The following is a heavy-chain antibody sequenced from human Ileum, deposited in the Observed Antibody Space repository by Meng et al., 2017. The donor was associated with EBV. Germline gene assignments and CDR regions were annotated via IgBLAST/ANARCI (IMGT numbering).Heavy chain of an antibody. D-gene: IGHD2-21*02. J-gene: IGHJ5*02. V-gene: IGHV4-39*01. CDR3: ARRDTAWFDP. CDR2: IYHTGST. CDR1: GGSTTSYSYY. Sequence: QLHLQESDPGLVKPSETLSLTCSVSGGSTTSYSYYWGWIRQPPGKGLEWIATIYHTGSTYYNPSLKSRVTISVDTSKNEFSLKVTSVTAADTALYYCARRDTAWFDPWGRGTLVTVSS.